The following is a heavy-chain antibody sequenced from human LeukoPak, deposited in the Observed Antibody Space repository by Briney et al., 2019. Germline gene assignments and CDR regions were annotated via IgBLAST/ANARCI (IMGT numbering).Heavy chain of an antibody. CDR1: GYTFTRYG. CDR2: ISGSNGNT. J-gene: IGHJ4*02. V-gene: IGHV1-18*01. CDR3: ARYSSWYYVDY. Sequence: ASVKVSCKAFGYTFTRYGVSWVRQAPGQGLEWIGWISGSNGNTNYAQNFQGRVTMTTDSSTSTVYMELSSLRSEDTAVYYCARYSSWYYVDYWGQGTLVTVSS. D-gene: IGHD6-13*01.